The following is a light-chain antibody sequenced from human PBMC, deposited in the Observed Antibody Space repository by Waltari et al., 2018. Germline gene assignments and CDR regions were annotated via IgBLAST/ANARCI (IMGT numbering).Light chain of an antibody. V-gene: IGKV3-20*01. CDR1: QRVSRAF. CDR2: AAS. J-gene: IGKJ1*01. Sequence: EIVLTQSPGTLSLPPGHIVTLSCRASQRVSRAFAWYQQKAGQAPRLLVYAASTRAPGIPDRFSGSGSGTDFSLTISRLEPEDVAVYYCQHYVRLPATFGQGTKVEIK. CDR3: QHYVRLPAT.